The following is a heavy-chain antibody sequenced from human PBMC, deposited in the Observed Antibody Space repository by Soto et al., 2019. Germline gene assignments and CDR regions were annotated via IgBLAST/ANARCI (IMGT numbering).Heavy chain of an antibody. CDR3: AADGYSYDSSYALAI. Sequence: SVKVSCKASGFTFSSSAVQWVRQARGQRLEWIGWIVVGSGHTNYAQKFQERVTITRDMSTSTAYMDLSSLRSEDTAVYYCAADGYSYDSSYALAIWGQGTTVTVSS. CDR1: GFTFSSSA. J-gene: IGHJ3*02. V-gene: IGHV1-58*01. D-gene: IGHD3-22*01. CDR2: IVVGSGHT.